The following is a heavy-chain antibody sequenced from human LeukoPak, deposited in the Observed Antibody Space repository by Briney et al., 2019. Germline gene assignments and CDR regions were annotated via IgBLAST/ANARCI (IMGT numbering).Heavy chain of an antibody. CDR1: GYTFTSYY. D-gene: IGHD1-26*01. CDR2: INPSGGST. CDR3: ARVSGSFPLRSDYYYYMDV. J-gene: IGHJ6*03. V-gene: IGHV1-46*01. Sequence: GASVKVSCKASGYTFTSYYMHWVRQAPGQGLEWMGIINPSGGSTSYAQKFQGRVTMTRDTSTSTVYMELSSLRSEDTAVYYCARVSGSFPLRSDYYYYMDVWGKGTTVTVSS.